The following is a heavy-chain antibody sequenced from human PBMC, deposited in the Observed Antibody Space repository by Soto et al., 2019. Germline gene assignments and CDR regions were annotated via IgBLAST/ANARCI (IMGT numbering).Heavy chain of an antibody. CDR2: ISSTGYSK. Sequence: SVGSLRLSCAASGFTFNTYEMNWVRLPPGKGLEWLSYISSTGYSKYYADSLEGRFTVSRDNVKNILYLQINGLGVEDTAVYYCARSSIASDWGQGTLVTVSS. D-gene: IGHD6-6*01. J-gene: IGHJ4*02. CDR1: GFTFNTYE. CDR3: ARSSIASD. V-gene: IGHV3-48*03.